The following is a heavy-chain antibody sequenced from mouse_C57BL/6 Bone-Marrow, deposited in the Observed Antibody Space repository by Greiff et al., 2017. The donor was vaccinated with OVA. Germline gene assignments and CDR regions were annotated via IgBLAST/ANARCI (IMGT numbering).Heavy chain of an antibody. J-gene: IGHJ4*01. Sequence: VQLQQPGAELVKPGASVKLSCKASGYTFTSYWMQWVKQRPGQGLEWIGEIDPSDSYTNYNQKFKGKATVTVDTSSSTAYMQLSSLTSEDSAVYYCARGGLRQGYYYAMDYWGQGTSVTVSS. D-gene: IGHD2-2*01. CDR3: ARGGLRQGYYYAMDY. V-gene: IGHV1-50*01. CDR1: GYTFTSYW. CDR2: IDPSDSYT.